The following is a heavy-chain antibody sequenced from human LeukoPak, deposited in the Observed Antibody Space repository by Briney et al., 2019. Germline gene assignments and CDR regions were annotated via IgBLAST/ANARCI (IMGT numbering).Heavy chain of an antibody. Sequence: GGSLRVSCVVSGFTFSSYPMSWVRQAPGKGLEWVSGIIDSGSNTYHADSVKGRFTISRDNSKNTLYLQVNSLRAEDTAIYYCAKDRGSGWIRGFDYWGQGTLVTVSS. V-gene: IGHV3-23*01. D-gene: IGHD6-19*01. CDR3: AKDRGSGWIRGFDY. J-gene: IGHJ4*02. CDR2: IIDSGSNT. CDR1: GFTFSSYP.